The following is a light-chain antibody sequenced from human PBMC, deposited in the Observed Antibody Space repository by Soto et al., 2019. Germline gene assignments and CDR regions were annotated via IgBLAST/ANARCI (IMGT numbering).Light chain of an antibody. CDR1: NSNIGSNT. J-gene: IGLJ2*01. V-gene: IGLV1-44*01. CDR3: TSYGGSHNYVV. Sequence: QSVLTQPPSASGTPGQRVTISCSGSNSNIGSNTVNWYQQLPGTAPKLLIYYDNLRPSGVPDRISGSKSGNTASLTVSGLQAEDEADYYCTSYGGSHNYVVIGGGTKLTVL. CDR2: YDN.